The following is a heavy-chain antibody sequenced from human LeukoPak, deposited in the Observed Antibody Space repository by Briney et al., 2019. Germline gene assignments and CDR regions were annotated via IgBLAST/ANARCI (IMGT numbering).Heavy chain of an antibody. CDR3: ARSPRGGTKTYFDY. D-gene: IGHD1-14*01. J-gene: IGHJ4*02. CDR1: GGPISNYY. V-gene: IGHV4-59*01. Sequence: KPSETLSLTCTVSGGPISNYYWSWIRQPPGKGLEWIGCVYYSGSTNYNPSLKSRVTISVDTSKNQFSLRLSSVTAADTAVYYCARSPRGGTKTYFDYWGQGTLVTVS. CDR2: VYYSGST.